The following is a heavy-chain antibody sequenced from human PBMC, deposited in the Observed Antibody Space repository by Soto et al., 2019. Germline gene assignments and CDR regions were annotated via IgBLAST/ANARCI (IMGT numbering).Heavy chain of an antibody. CDR2: INPNSGGT. V-gene: IGHV1-2*04. J-gene: IGHJ3*02. D-gene: IGHD2-2*01. CDR1: GYTFTGYY. CDR3: ARDQSPYCSSTSCYGPDAFDI. Sequence: QVQLVQSGAEVKKPGASVKVSCKASGYTFTGYYMHWVRQAPGQGLEWMGWINPNSGGTNYAQKFQGWVTMTRDTSISTAYMELSRLRSDDTAVYYCARDQSPYCSSTSCYGPDAFDIWGQGTMVTVSS.